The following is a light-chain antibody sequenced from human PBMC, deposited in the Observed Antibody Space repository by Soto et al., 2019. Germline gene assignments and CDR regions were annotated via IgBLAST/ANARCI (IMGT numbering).Light chain of an antibody. CDR2: GAS. CDR3: QQYNNWPPLT. V-gene: IGKV3-15*01. J-gene: IGKJ4*01. CDR1: QSVSSN. Sequence: EIVMTQSPATLSVSPRERATLSCRASQSVSSNLAWYQQKPGQAPRLLVYGASTRATGIPARFSGSGSGTEFTLTISSLQSEDFAIYYCQQYNNWPPLTFGGGTKVDI.